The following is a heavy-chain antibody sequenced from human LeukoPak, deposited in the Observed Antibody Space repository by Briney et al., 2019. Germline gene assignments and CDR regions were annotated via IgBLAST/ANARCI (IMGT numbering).Heavy chain of an antibody. CDR1: GFTFSSYA. D-gene: IGHD3-9*01. CDR3: AREGLTQTFDY. Sequence: GGSLRLFCAASGFTFSSYAMHWVRQAPGKGLEWVAVISYDGSNKYYADSVKGRFTISRDNSKNTLYLQMNSLRAEDTAVYYCAREGLTQTFDYWGQGTLVTVSS. CDR2: ISYDGSNK. J-gene: IGHJ4*02. V-gene: IGHV3-30-3*01.